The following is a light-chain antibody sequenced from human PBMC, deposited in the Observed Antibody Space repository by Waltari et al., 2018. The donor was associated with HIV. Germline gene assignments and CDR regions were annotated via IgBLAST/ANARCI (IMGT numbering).Light chain of an antibody. J-gene: IGLJ1*01. CDR2: DVR. V-gene: IGLV2-14*03. CDR3: NSYTSSSTLGV. CDR1: SSDVCGYNY. Sequence: QSALTQPASVSGSPGQSITISCPGTSSDVCGYNYVSWYQQHPGKPPKLMIYDVRNLASGCSNPLAGSHSYNTASLTISGLQADDEADYYFNSYTSSSTLGVFGTGTKVTVL.